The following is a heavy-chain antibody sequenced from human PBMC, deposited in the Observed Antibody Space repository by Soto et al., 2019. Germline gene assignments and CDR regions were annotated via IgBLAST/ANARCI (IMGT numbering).Heavy chain of an antibody. D-gene: IGHD5-12*01. J-gene: IGHJ6*03. V-gene: IGHV3-21*01. CDR3: ARIVATIGLHYYYYMDV. CDR2: ISSSSSYI. Sequence: EMQLVESGGGLVKPGGSLRLSCAASGFTFSSYSMNWVRQAPGKGLEWVSSISSSSSYIYYADSVKGRFTISRDNAKNSLYLQMNSLRAEDTAVYYCARIVATIGLHYYYYMDVWGKGTTVTVSS. CDR1: GFTFSSYS.